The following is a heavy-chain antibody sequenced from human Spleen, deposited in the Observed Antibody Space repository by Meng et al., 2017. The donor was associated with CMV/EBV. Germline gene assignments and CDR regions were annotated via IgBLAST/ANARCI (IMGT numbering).Heavy chain of an antibody. CDR2: ISHDGRNT. CDR3: ARLDQEGYYYGMDV. V-gene: IGHV3-30*04. J-gene: IGHJ6*02. CDR1: GFTFSAYP. Sequence: GESLKISCAASGFTFSAYPLHWVRQAPGKGLEWVAVISHDGRNTYYADSMKGRVTISRDKDALYLQMNSLRAEDTAVYYCARLDQEGYYYGMDVWGQGTTVTVSS.